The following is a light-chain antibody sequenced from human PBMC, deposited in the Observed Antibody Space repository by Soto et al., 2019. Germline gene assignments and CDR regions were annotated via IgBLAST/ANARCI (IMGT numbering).Light chain of an antibody. Sequence: VLTQSPGTLSLSPGDSATLSCRASQSVSSYLAWYQQKPGQAPRLLIYDASNRATGIPARFSGSGSGTDFTLTISSLEPEDFAVYYCQQRSNWPVTVGQGTRLEI. CDR3: QQRSNWPVT. V-gene: IGKV3-11*01. CDR1: QSVSSY. J-gene: IGKJ5*01. CDR2: DAS.